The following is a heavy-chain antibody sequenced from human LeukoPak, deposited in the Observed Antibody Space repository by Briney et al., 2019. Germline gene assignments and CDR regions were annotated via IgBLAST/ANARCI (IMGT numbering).Heavy chain of an antibody. CDR3: AKDSTPYCSSTSCLHFDY. CDR1: GFTFSSYG. Sequence: GGSLRLSCAASGFTFSSYGMHWVRQAPGKGLEWVGFIRYDGSNKYYADSVKGRFTISRDNSKNTLYLQMNSLRAEDTAVYYCAKDSTPYCSSTSCLHFDYWGQGTLVTVSS. CDR2: IRYDGSNK. J-gene: IGHJ4*02. V-gene: IGHV3-30*02. D-gene: IGHD2-2*01.